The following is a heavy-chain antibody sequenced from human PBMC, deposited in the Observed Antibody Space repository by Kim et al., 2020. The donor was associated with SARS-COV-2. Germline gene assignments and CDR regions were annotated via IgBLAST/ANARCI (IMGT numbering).Heavy chain of an antibody. V-gene: IGHV3-7*01. Sequence: GGSLRLSCAASGLTFSSYWMSWVRQAPGKGLEGVANIKQDGSEKYYVDSVKGRFTISRDNAKNSLYLQMNSMRAEDTVVYYCAREGAVGATDWGQGTLVTVSS. CDR3: AREGAVGATD. J-gene: IGHJ4*02. CDR1: GLTFSSYW. CDR2: IKQDGSEK. D-gene: IGHD1-26*01.